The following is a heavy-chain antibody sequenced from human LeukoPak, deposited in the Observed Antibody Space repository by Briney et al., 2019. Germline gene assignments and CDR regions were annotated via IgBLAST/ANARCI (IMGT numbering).Heavy chain of an antibody. CDR2: ISGSGGST. D-gene: IGHD3-16*02. J-gene: IGHJ4*02. Sequence: GGSLRLSCAASGFTFSSYAMSWVRQAPGKGLEWVSAISGSGGSTYYADSVKGRFTISRDNSKNTLYLQMNSLRAEDTAVYYCARDQVITFGGVIGESDYWGQGTLVTVSS. CDR1: GFTFSSYA. V-gene: IGHV3-23*01. CDR3: ARDQVITFGGVIGESDY.